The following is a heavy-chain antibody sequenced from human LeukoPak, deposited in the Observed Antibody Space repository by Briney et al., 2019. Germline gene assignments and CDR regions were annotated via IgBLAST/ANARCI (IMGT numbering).Heavy chain of an antibody. CDR3: ARDRHIAARPAAYNWFDP. CDR1: GDSVSSNSAA. J-gene: IGHJ5*02. D-gene: IGHD6-6*01. Sequence: SQTLSLTCALSGDSVSSNSAAWNWIRQSPSRGLEWLRRTYYRSKWYNDYAVSVKSRITINPDTSKNQFSLQLNSVTPEDTAVYYCARDRHIAARPAAYNWFDPWGQGTLVTVSS. V-gene: IGHV6-1*01. CDR2: TYYRSKWYN.